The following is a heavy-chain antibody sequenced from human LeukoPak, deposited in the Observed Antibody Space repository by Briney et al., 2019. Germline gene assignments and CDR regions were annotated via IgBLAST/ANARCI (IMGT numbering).Heavy chain of an antibody. J-gene: IGHJ3*02. D-gene: IGHD1-26*01. Sequence: GGSLRLSCAASGVTFNDFWMNWVRQAPGKGLEWVSGISGGGDISYSADSVKGRFIVSRDNSKNTLYLQMNSLRADDTAVYYCAKDWGGSYHGNAFDIWGQGTRLTVSS. CDR1: GVTFNDFW. CDR3: AKDWGGSYHGNAFDI. V-gene: IGHV3-23*01. CDR2: ISGGGDIS.